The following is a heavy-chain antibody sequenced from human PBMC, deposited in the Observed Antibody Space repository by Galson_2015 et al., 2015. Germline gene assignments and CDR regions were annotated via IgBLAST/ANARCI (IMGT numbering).Heavy chain of an antibody. Sequence: SLRLSCAASGFTFSSYGIHWVRQAPGKGLEWVAAIWYDGSNKYYADSVKGRFTISRDNSKNTLYLQMNSLRAEDTAVYYCARDHYDYIWGSYRYYYYYYMDVWGKGTTVTVSS. CDR3: ARDHYDYIWGSYRYYYYYYMDV. V-gene: IGHV3-33*01. J-gene: IGHJ6*03. CDR2: IWYDGSNK. D-gene: IGHD3-16*02. CDR1: GFTFSSYG.